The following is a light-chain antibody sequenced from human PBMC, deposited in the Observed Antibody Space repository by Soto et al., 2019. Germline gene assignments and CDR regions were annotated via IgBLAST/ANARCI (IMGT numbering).Light chain of an antibody. Sequence: DIQMTQSPSTLSGSVGDRVTITCRASQTISSWLAWYQQKPGKAPKLLIYKASTLKSGVPSRFSGSGSGTEFPLTISSLQPDDFATYYFQHYNSYSEAFGQGTKVDLK. CDR3: QHYNSYSEA. V-gene: IGKV1-5*03. CDR1: QTISSW. J-gene: IGKJ1*01. CDR2: KAS.